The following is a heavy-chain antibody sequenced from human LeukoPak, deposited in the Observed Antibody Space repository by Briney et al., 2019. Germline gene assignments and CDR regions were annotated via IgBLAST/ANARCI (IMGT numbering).Heavy chain of an antibody. CDR3: ATSAQLPDAFDI. D-gene: IGHD4-23*01. Sequence: GASVKVSCKASGGTFSSYAISWVRQAPGQGLEWMGWISAYNGNTNYAQKLQGRVTMTTDTSTSTAYMELRSLRSDDTAVYYCATSAQLPDAFDIWGQGTMVTVSS. J-gene: IGHJ3*02. V-gene: IGHV1-18*01. CDR1: GGTFSSYA. CDR2: ISAYNGNT.